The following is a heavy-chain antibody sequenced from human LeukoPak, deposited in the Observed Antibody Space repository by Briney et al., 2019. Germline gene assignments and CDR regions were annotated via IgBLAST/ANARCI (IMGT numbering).Heavy chain of an antibody. V-gene: IGHV3-53*01. CDR1: GFTVSSNY. CDR2: IYSGGST. J-gene: IGHJ4*02. D-gene: IGHD6-19*01. CDR3: AKDLWGVAGTGIDY. Sequence: PGGSLRLSCAASGFTVSSNYMSWVRQAPGKGLEWVSVIYSGGSTYYADSVKGRFTISRDNSKNTLYLQMNSLRAEDTAVYYCAKDLWGVAGTGIDYWGQGTLVTVSS.